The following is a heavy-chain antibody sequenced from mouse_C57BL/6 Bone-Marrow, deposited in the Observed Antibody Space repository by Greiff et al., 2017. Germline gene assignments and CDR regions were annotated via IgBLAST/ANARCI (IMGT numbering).Heavy chain of an antibody. V-gene: IGHV1-69*01. CDR3: AREGNGVLVDD. CDR2: IDPSDSST. J-gene: IGHJ2*01. CDR1: GYTFTSYW. Sequence: VQLQQPGAELVMPGASVKLSCKASGYTFTSYWMHWVKQRPGQGLEWIGEIDPSDSSTNYNQKFKGKSTLTVDKSSSTADMQLSSVTSEDSAVYYCAREGNGVLVDDWGQGTTRTVAS.